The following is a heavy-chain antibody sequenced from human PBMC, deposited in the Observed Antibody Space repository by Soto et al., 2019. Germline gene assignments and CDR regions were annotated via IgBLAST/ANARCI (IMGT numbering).Heavy chain of an antibody. CDR1: GYTFSNYD. Sequence: QVQLVQSGAELKKPGASVKVSCKASGYTFSNYDMNWVRQATGQGPEWIGWVNPNNGDTGYAQKFQGRISLTTDTSTTTGYMELTSLRSEDTAIYYCAKVSRKGSAIDFDYWGQGTLIPVSS. J-gene: IGHJ4*02. CDR3: AKVSRKGSAIDFDY. V-gene: IGHV1-8*01. CDR2: VNPNNGDT. D-gene: IGHD3-10*01.